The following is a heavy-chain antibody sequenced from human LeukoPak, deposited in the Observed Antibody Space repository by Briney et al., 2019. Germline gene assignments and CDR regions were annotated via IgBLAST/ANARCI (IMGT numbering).Heavy chain of an antibody. CDR2: INPNSGDT. V-gene: IGHV1-2*02. J-gene: IGHJ4*02. CDR1: GYTFTGYY. D-gene: IGHD3-22*01. Sequence: ASVKVSCKASGYTFTGYYLHWVRQAPGQRLEWMAWINPNSGDTKYAQGFQGRVTMTRDTSITTAYMELSGLRSDDTAVYYCTRVLRASVWDNSGHPDYWGQGALVTVSS. CDR3: TRVLRASVWDNSGHPDY.